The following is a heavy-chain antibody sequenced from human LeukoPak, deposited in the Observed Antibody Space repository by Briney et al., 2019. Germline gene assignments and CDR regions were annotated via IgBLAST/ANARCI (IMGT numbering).Heavy chain of an antibody. Sequence: GGSLRLSCAASGFTVSSNYINWVRQAPGKGLEWVSVIYSGGSTYYADSVKGRFTISRDNSKNTLYLQMNSLRAEDTAVYYCARSAQYYDYVWGSYRPDFDYWGQGTLVTVSS. CDR2: IYSGGST. CDR3: ARSAQYYDYVWGSYRPDFDY. J-gene: IGHJ4*02. CDR1: GFTVSSNY. V-gene: IGHV3-66*01. D-gene: IGHD3-16*01.